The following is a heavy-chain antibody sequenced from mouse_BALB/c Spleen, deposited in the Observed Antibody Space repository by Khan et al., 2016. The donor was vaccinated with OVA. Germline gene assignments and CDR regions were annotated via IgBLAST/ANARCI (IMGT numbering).Heavy chain of an antibody. D-gene: IGHD2-10*02. CDR2: INPYNGDT. Sequence: VQLQQSGPELVKPGASVKISCKASGYSFTGYFMNWVMQSHGKSLEWIGRINPYNGDTFYNQKFKGKATLTVDQSSSTAHMELRSLASEDSAVYYCARYGNYRYVDVWGAGTTVTVSA. CDR1: GYSFTGYF. V-gene: IGHV1-20*02. J-gene: IGHJ1*01. CDR3: ARYGNYRYVDV.